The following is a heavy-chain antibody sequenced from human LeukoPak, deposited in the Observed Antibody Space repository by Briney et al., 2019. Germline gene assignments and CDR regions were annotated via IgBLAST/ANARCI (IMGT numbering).Heavy chain of an antibody. J-gene: IGHJ5*02. V-gene: IGHV1-2*02. Sequence: ASVKVSCKASGYSFTRYYLDWVRQAPGKGVEWMGWINPNSGGTNYAKKFHGRVTMTRYTSISPAYMELSRLRSDDTAVYYCAREEYYYDSSRNWFAPGGQGTLVTVSP. CDR2: INPNSGGT. CDR3: AREEYYYDSSRNWFAP. CDR1: GYSFTRYY. D-gene: IGHD3-22*01.